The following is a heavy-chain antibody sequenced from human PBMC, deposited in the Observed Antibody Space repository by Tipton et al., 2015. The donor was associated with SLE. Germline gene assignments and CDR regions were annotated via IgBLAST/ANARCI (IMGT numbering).Heavy chain of an antibody. CDR3: ARVVYSFSDAFDI. CDR2: IYHSGST. D-gene: IGHD6-13*01. CDR1: GGSISSNYW. Sequence: TLSLTCAVSGGSISSNYWWSWVRQPPGKGLEWIGEIYHSGSTNYNPSLKSRVTISVDTSKNQFSLWLSSLTAADTAVYYCARVVYSFSDAFDIWGQGTLVTVSS. V-gene: IGHV4-4*02. J-gene: IGHJ3*02.